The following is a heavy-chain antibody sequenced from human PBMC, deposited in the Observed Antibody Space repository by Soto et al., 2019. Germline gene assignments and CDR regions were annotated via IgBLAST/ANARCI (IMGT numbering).Heavy chain of an antibody. Sequence: SETLSLTCTVSGGFISSGGYYWSWIRQHPGKGLEWIGYIYYSGSTYYNPSLKSRVTISVDTSKNQFSLKLSSVTAADTAVYYCARGSRLAWFDPWGQGTLVTVSS. D-gene: IGHD3-3*02. CDR2: IYYSGST. J-gene: IGHJ5*02. CDR1: GGFISSGGYY. V-gene: IGHV4-31*03. CDR3: ARGSRLAWFDP.